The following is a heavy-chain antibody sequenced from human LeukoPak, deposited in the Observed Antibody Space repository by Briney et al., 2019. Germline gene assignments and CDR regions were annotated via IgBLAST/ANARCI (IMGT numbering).Heavy chain of an antibody. Sequence: GGPLRLSCAASGFTFSNYWMNWVRQAPGKGLEWVANIKQDGSEKYYVDSVKGRFTISRDNAKNSLYLQMNSLRAEDTAVYYCGRAMDVWGQGTTVTVSS. CDR2: IKQDGSEK. J-gene: IGHJ6*02. CDR1: GFTFSNYW. V-gene: IGHV3-7*01. CDR3: GRAMDV.